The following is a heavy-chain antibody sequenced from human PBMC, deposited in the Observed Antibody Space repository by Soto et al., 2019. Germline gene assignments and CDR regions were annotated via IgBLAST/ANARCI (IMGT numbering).Heavy chain of an antibody. V-gene: IGHV1-69*13. Sequence: SVKVSCKASGGTFSSYAISWVRQAPGQGLEWMGGIIPIFGTANYAQKFQGRVTITADESTSTAYMELSSLRSEDTAVYYCARDKTTVTTDFDYWGQGTLVTVSS. CDR3: ARDKTTVTTDFDY. CDR1: GGTFSSYA. D-gene: IGHD4-17*01. J-gene: IGHJ4*02. CDR2: IIPIFGTA.